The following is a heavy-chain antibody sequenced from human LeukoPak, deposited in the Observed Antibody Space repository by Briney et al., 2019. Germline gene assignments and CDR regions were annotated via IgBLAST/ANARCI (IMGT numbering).Heavy chain of an antibody. CDR1: GFTLSNYW. CDR3: ARVIGWDEPFDL. Sequence: GGSLRLSCSASGFTLSNYWIHWVRQAPGKGLVWVSRINTDGSSTNYADFVRGRFTVSRDSAKNTLYLQMNSLRVEDTAVYYCARVIGWDEPFDLWGHGTLVTVSS. J-gene: IGHJ3*01. V-gene: IGHV3-74*01. D-gene: IGHD1-26*01. CDR2: INTDGSST.